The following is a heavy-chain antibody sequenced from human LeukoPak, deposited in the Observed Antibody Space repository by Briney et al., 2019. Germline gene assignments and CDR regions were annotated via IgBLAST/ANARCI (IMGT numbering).Heavy chain of an antibody. CDR1: GGSFSGYY. J-gene: IGHJ4*02. V-gene: IGHV4-34*01. CDR2: INHSGST. CDR3: ARAGWRYYFDY. D-gene: IGHD6-19*01. Sequence: SETLSLTCAVYGGSFSGYYWSWIRQPPGKGLEWIGEINHSGSTNYNPSLKSRVTISVDTSKNQFSLKLSSVTAADTAVYYCARAGWRYYFDYWGQGTLVTVSS.